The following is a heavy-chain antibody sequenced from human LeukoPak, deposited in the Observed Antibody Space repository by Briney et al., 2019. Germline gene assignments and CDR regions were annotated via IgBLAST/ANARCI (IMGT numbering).Heavy chain of an antibody. J-gene: IGHJ4*02. CDR2: IRYDGSNK. CDR1: GFTFSSYG. CDR3: AKDPYYYDSSGYYIDY. V-gene: IGHV3-30*02. Sequence: GGSLRLSCAASGFTFSSYGMHWGGQAPGKGLEGVAFIRYDGSNKYYADSVKGPFPVTRDNSKNTLYLQMNSLRTEATAVFYCAKDPYYYDSSGYYIDYWGQGTLVTVSS. D-gene: IGHD3-22*01.